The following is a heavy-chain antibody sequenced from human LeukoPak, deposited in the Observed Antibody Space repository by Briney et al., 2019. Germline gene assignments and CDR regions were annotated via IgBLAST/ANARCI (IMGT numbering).Heavy chain of an antibody. D-gene: IGHD6-13*01. J-gene: IGHJ6*02. CDR3: ASSSSWGPGYYYGMDV. CDR1: GYTFTGYY. CDR2: INPNSGGT. V-gene: IGHV1-2*02. Sequence: ASVKVSCKASGYTFTGYYMHWVRQAPGQGLEWMGWINPNSGGTNYAQKLQGRVTMTRDTSISTAYMELSRLRSDDTAVYYCASSSSWGPGYYYGMDVWGQGTTVTVSS.